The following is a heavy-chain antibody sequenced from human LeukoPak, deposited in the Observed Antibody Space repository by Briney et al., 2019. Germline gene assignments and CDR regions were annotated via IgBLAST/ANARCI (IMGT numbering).Heavy chain of an antibody. CDR1: GFTVSSYG. CDR2: FSATDGSA. Sequence: GGSLRLPCAASGFTVSSYGMTWVRQAPGKGLEWVSAFSATDGSAQYAESVKGRFTISRDNSKNSLYLQMNSLRDEDTAVYYCAKARIASAGTGAFDVWGQGTMVTVSS. J-gene: IGHJ3*01. CDR3: AKARIASAGTGAFDV. D-gene: IGHD6-13*01. V-gene: IGHV3-23*01.